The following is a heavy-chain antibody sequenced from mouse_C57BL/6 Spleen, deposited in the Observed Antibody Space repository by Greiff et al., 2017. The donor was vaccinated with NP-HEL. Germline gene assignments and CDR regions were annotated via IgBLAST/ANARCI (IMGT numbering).Heavy chain of an antibody. D-gene: IGHD4-1*01. CDR2: ISDGGSYT. V-gene: IGHV5-4*01. Sequence: EVQVVESGGGLVKPGGSLKLSCAASGFTFSSYAMSWVRQTPEKRLEWVATISDGGSYTYYPDNVKGRFTISRDNAKNNPYLQMSHLKSEDKARSFCAREGELGTGSFDYRGQGTTLTVAS. CDR3: AREGELGTGSFDY. CDR1: GFTFSSYA. J-gene: IGHJ2*01.